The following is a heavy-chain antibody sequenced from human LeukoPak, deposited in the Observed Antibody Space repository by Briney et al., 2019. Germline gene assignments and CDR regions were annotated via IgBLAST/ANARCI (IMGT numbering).Heavy chain of an antibody. V-gene: IGHV1-69*13. D-gene: IGHD2-2*03. J-gene: IGHJ4*02. CDR3: ARVLDIVGEDY. CDR1: GYTFTSYG. CDR2: IIPIFGTA. Sequence: GASVKVSCKASGYTFTSYGISWVRQAPGQGLEWMGGIIPIFGTANYAQKFQGRVTITADESTSTAYMELSSLRSEDTAVYYCARVLDIVGEDYWGQGTLVTVSS.